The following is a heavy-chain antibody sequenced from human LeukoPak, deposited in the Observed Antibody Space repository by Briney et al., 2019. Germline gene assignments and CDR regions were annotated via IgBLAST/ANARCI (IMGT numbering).Heavy chain of an antibody. CDR1: GFTFSSYA. CDR3: ARVIAAAGYIDY. D-gene: IGHD6-13*01. J-gene: IGHJ4*02. Sequence: GGSLRLSCAASGFTFSSYAMSWVRQAPGKGLEWVSAISGSGGSTYYADSVKGRFTISRDNSKNTLYLQMNSLRAEDTAVYYCARVIAAAGYIDYWGQGTLVTVSS. CDR2: ISGSGGST. V-gene: IGHV3-23*01.